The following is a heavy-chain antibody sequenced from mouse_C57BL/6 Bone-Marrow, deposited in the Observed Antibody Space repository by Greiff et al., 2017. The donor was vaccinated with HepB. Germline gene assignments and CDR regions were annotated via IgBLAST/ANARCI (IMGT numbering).Heavy chain of an antibody. Sequence: QVQLQQPGAELVKPGASVKVSCKASGYTFTSYWMHWVKQRPGQGLEWIGRIHPSDSDPNYNQKFKGKAILTVDKSSSTAYMQLSSLTSEDSAVYYCARYNYGSRKDGYWGKGTTLTVSS. CDR1: GYTFTSYW. D-gene: IGHD1-1*01. J-gene: IGHJ2*01. V-gene: IGHV1-74*01. CDR3: ARYNYGSRKDGY. CDR2: IHPSDSDP.